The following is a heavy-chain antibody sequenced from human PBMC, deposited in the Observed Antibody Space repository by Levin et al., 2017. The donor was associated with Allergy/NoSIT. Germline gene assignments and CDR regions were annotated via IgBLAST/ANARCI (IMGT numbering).Heavy chain of an antibody. CDR2: IKSKSDGGAT. Sequence: GESLKISCAASGFTFNNVWMSWVRQAPGKGLEWLGRIKSKSDGGATDYAAPVKGRFTISRDDSKNTLYLQMNTLRTEDTAVYYCTTDRPNYDLWSDYPKWFDPWGQGTLVTVSS. J-gene: IGHJ5*02. CDR3: TTDRPNYDLWSDYPKWFDP. CDR1: GFTFNNVW. V-gene: IGHV3-15*01. D-gene: IGHD3-3*01.